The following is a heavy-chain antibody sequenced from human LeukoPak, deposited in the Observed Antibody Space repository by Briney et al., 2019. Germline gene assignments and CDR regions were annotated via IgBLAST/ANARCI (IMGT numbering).Heavy chain of an antibody. CDR3: ASTGYDSSGYYYNY. CDR2: INPNSGGT. D-gene: IGHD3-22*01. Sequence: ASVKVSCKASGYTFTGYYIHWVPQAPGQGLELMGWINPNSGGTNYAQKFQGRVTMTRDTSISTAYMELSRLRSDDTAVYYCASTGYDSSGYYYNYWGQGTLVTVSS. J-gene: IGHJ4*02. V-gene: IGHV1-2*02. CDR1: GYTFTGYY.